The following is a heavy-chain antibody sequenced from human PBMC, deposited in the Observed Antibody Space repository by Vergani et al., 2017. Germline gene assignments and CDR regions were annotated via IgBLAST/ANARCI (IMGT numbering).Heavy chain of an antibody. V-gene: IGHV3-30*03. CDR1: GFTFSSYG. D-gene: IGHD3-22*01. Sequence: VQLLESGGGLVQPGGSLRLSCAASGFTFSSYGMHWVRQAPGKGLEWVAVISYDGSNKYYADSVKGRFTISRDNSKNTLYLQMNSLRAEDTAVYYCATSSTMMGAFDIWGQGTMVTVSS. CDR2: ISYDGSNK. J-gene: IGHJ3*02. CDR3: ATSSTMMGAFDI.